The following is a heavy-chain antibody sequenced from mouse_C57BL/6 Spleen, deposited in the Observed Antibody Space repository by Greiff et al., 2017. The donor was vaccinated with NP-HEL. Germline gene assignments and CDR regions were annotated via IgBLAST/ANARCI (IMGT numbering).Heavy chain of an antibody. CDR1: GYTFTSYW. V-gene: IGHV1-61*01. Sequence: QVQLQQPGAELVRPGSSVKLSCKASGYTFTSYWMDWVKQRPGQGLEWIGNIYPSDSETHYNQKFKDKATLTVDKSSSTAYMQLSSLTSEDSAVYYCARGFDYDSFAYWGQGTLVTVSA. CDR3: ARGFDYDSFAY. J-gene: IGHJ3*01. CDR2: IYPSDSET. D-gene: IGHD2-4*01.